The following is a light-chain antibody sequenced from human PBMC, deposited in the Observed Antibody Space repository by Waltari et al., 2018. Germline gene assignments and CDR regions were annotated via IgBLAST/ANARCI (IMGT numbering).Light chain of an antibody. Sequence: QSALNQPASVSGSPGQSITISCTGTSNDVGVYNYVSWYQHLPGKAPKLIIYDVSRWPSGVSNRFSGSKSGNTASLTISGLQAEDEADYYCSSYTNTNTIVFGGGTKVTVL. CDR2: DVS. J-gene: IGLJ2*01. CDR3: SSYTNTNTIV. CDR1: SNDVGVYNY. V-gene: IGLV2-14*03.